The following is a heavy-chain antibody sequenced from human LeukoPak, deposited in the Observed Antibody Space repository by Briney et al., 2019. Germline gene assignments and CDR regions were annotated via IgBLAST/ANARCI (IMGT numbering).Heavy chain of an antibody. Sequence: PSETLSLTCAVYGGSFSGYYWSWIRQPPGKGLEWIGEINHSGSTNYNPSLKGRVTISVDTSKNQFSLKLSSVTAADTAVYYCARGRTAGPARIHYYYYGMDVWGQGTTVTVSS. J-gene: IGHJ6*02. CDR1: GGSFSGYY. V-gene: IGHV4-34*01. CDR2: INHSGST. D-gene: IGHD6-13*01. CDR3: ARGRTAGPARIHYYYYGMDV.